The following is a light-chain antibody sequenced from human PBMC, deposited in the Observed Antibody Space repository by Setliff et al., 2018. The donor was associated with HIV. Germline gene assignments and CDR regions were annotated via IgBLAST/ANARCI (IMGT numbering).Light chain of an antibody. CDR1: SSDVGGYNY. Sequence: QSVLTQPPSVSGSPGQSITISCTGTSSDVGGYNYVSWYQQHPGKAPKLMIYDVSKRPSGVSNRFSGSKSGHTASLTISGLQAEDEADYYCSSYTSSSTLVFGTGTKVTVL. CDR2: DVS. V-gene: IGLV2-14*01. CDR3: SSYTSSSTLV. J-gene: IGLJ1*01.